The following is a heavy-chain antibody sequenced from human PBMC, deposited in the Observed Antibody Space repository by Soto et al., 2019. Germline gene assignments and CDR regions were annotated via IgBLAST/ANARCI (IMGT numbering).Heavy chain of an antibody. Sequence: ASVKVSCKASGGTFSSYAISWVRQAPGQGLEWMGGIIPIFGTANYAQKFQGRVTITADKSTSTAYMELSSQRSEDTAVYYCARGNYYDSSGYYRGAFDIWGQGTMVTVSS. D-gene: IGHD3-22*01. CDR2: IIPIFGTA. J-gene: IGHJ3*02. V-gene: IGHV1-69*06. CDR3: ARGNYYDSSGYYRGAFDI. CDR1: GGTFSSYA.